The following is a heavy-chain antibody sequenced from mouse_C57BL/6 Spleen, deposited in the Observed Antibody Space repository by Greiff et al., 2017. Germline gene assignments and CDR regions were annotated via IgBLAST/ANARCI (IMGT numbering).Heavy chain of an antibody. J-gene: IGHJ3*01. Sequence: ELQGVESGGGLVKPGGSLKLSCAASGFTFSDYGMHWVRQAPVKGLELVAYISSGSITIYYADTVKGRFTISRDNAKNTLFLQMTSLRSEDTAMYYCARPRGVYRNYGFAYWGQGTLVTVSA. CDR3: ARPRGVYRNYGFAY. CDR2: ISSGSITI. CDR1: GFTFSDYG. D-gene: IGHD2-5*01. V-gene: IGHV5-17*01.